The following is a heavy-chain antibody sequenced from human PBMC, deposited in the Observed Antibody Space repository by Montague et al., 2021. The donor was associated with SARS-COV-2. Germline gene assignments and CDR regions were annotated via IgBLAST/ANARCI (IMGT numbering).Heavy chain of an antibody. CDR3: ARDREITMVRGAPLYGMDV. V-gene: IGHV3-30-3*01. J-gene: IGHJ6*02. CDR1: GFTFSSYA. Sequence: SLRLSCAASGFTFSSYAMHWVRQAPGKGLEWVAVISYDGSNKYYADSVKGRFTISRDNSKNTLYLQMNSLRAEDTAVYYCARDREITMVRGAPLYGMDVSGQGPTVTFSS. CDR2: ISYDGSNK. D-gene: IGHD3-10*01.